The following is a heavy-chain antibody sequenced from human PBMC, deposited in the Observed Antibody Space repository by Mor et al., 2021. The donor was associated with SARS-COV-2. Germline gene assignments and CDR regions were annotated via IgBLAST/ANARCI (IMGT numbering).Heavy chain of an antibody. V-gene: IGHV3-13*01. D-gene: IGHD3-3*01. Sequence: GDTKYAGSVKGRFTVSRENDKNSLYLEMNDLRVGDTAIYYCARGSYYALDYWGQGTLVT. CDR3: ARGSYYALDY. J-gene: IGHJ4*02. CDR2: GDT.